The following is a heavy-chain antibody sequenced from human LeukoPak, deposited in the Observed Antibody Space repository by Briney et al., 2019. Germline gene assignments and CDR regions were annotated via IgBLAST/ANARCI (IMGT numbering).Heavy chain of an antibody. Sequence: GGSLRLSCAASGFTFSNYAMHWVRQAPGKGLEWVAGISYDGSNKYYADAVTGRFTISRDNAKNSLYLQMNSLRAEDTAVYYCARQYSSSWFHFDYWGQGTLVTASS. CDR1: GFTFSNYA. D-gene: IGHD6-13*01. CDR2: ISYDGSNK. J-gene: IGHJ4*02. V-gene: IGHV3-30-3*01. CDR3: ARQYSSSWFHFDY.